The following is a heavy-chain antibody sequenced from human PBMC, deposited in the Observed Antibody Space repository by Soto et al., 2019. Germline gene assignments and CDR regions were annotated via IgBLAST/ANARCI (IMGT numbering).Heavy chain of an antibody. CDR2: ISGSGGST. CDR1: GFTFSSYA. V-gene: IGHV3-23*01. D-gene: IGHD6-19*01. Sequence: GGSLRLSCAASGFTFSSYAMSWVRQAPGKGLEWVSAISGSGGSTYYADSVKGRFTISRDNSKNTLYPQMNSLRAEDTAVYYCAKTGPNGIAVRGDDYWGQGTLVTVSS. J-gene: IGHJ4*02. CDR3: AKTGPNGIAVRGDDY.